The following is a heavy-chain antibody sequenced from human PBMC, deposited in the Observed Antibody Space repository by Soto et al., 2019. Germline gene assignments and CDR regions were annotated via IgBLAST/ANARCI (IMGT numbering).Heavy chain of an antibody. Sequence: SVKVSCKASGGTFSSYAISWVRQAPGQGLELMGGIIPIFGTANYAQKFQGRVTITADESTSTAYMELSSLRSEDTAVYYCASSINRDGGLFDYWGQGTLVTVSS. CDR3: ASSINRDGGLFDY. CDR2: IIPIFGTA. V-gene: IGHV1-69*13. CDR1: GGTFSSYA. J-gene: IGHJ4*02. D-gene: IGHD1-20*01.